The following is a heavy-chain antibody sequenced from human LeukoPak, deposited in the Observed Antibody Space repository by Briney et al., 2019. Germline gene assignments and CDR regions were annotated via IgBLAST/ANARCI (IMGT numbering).Heavy chain of an antibody. CDR2: IYYSGST. Sequence: SETLSLTCTVSGGSISSYYWSWIRQPPGKGLEWTGYIYYSGSTNYNPSLKSRVTISVDTSKNQFSLKLSSVTAADTAVYYCARRRDRDFDYWGQGTLVTVSS. J-gene: IGHJ4*02. V-gene: IGHV4-59*01. CDR3: ARRRDRDFDY. D-gene: IGHD2-15*01. CDR1: GGSISSYY.